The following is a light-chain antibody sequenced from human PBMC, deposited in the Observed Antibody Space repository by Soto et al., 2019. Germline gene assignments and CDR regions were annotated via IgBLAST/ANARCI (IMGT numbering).Light chain of an antibody. CDR1: VIGSKS. J-gene: IGLJ1*01. CDR3: SSYRSADTYV. V-gene: IGLV3-21*02. Sequence: SYELTQSPSVSVAPGQTARIVCEGDVIGSKSVHWYQRKPSQAPVLVVYNDGDRPSGIPERFSGSNSGNTATLTISGLQAEDEADYFCSSYRSADTYVFGTGTKLTVL. CDR2: NDG.